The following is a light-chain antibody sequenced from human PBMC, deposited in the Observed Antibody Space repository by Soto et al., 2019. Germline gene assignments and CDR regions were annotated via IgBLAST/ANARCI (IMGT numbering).Light chain of an antibody. Sequence: QSALTQPPSASGSLGQAVTISCTGTSSDVGGYNYVSWYQQHPGKAPRLMIYEVNKRPSGVPDRFSGSKSGNPASLTVSGLQAEDEADYYCSSHAGATKVFGTGTKLTVL. CDR1: SSDVGGYNY. CDR3: SSHAGATKV. CDR2: EVN. V-gene: IGLV2-8*01. J-gene: IGLJ1*01.